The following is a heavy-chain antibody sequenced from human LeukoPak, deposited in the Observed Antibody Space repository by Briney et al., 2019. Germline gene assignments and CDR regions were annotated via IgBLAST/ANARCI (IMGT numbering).Heavy chain of an antibody. J-gene: IGHJ4*02. CDR3: AVLWFGELLDFDY. Sequence: ASVKVSCKASGYTFTSYYMHWVRQAPGQGLEWVGIINPSGGSTSYAQKFQGRVTMTRDMSTSTVYMELSSLRSEDTAVYYCAVLWFGELLDFDYWGQGTLVTVSS. CDR2: INPSGGST. CDR1: GYTFTSYY. V-gene: IGHV1-46*01. D-gene: IGHD3-10*01.